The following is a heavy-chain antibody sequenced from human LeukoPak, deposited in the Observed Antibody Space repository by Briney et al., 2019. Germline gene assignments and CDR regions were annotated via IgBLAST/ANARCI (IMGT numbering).Heavy chain of an antibody. CDR3: ASLRGYSHGPLDY. CDR2: INTDGSST. J-gene: IGHJ4*02. CDR1: GFTFSSYW. Sequence: PGGSLRLSCAASGFTFSSYWMHWVRQAPGKGLVWVSRINTDGSSTSYADSVKGRFTISRDNAKNTLYLQMNSLRAEDTAVYYCASLRGYSHGPLDYWGQGTLVTVSS. D-gene: IGHD5-18*01. V-gene: IGHV3-74*01.